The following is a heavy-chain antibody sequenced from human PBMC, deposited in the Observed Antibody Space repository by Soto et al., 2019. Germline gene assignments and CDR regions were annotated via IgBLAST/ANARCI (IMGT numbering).Heavy chain of an antibody. CDR2: IYYSGST. J-gene: IGHJ6*02. CDR3: ASVLVPAARTYYYYYGMDV. CDR1: GGSIGSGDYY. V-gene: IGHV4-30-4*01. Sequence: SETLSLTCTVSGGSIGSGDYYWSWIRQPPGKGLEWIGYIYYSGSTYYNPSLKSRVTISVDTSKNQFSLKLSSVTAADTAVYYCASVLVPAARTYYYYYGMDVWGQGTTVTVSS. D-gene: IGHD2-2*01.